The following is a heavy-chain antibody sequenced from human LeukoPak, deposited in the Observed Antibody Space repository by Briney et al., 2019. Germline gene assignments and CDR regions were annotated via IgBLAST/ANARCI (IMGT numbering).Heavy chain of an antibody. D-gene: IGHD2-8*01. CDR1: GGTFISYA. J-gene: IGHJ5*02. CDR2: IIPIFGTA. CDR3: ARDRGDIVLMVYGNNWFDP. Sequence: SVKVSCKASGGTFISYAISWVRQAPGQGLEWMGGIIPIFGTANYAQKFQGRVTITADESTSTAYMELSSLRSEDTAVYYCARDRGDIVLMVYGNNWFDPWGQGTLVTVSS. V-gene: IGHV1-69*13.